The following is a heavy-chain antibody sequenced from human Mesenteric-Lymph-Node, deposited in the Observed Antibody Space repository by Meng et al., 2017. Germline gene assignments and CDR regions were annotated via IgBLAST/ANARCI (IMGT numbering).Heavy chain of an antibody. D-gene: IGHD4-23*01. V-gene: IGHV7-4-1*02. CDR3: ARRRNSPDWYFDL. CDR2: IHTNTGNP. J-gene: IGHJ2*01. Sequence: QVQLGQSGYELKNPGASVKVSCKASGYSFTNYAINWVRQAPGQGLEWMGWIHTNTGNPTYAQGFTGQFVFSLDTSVSTAYLQINSLEAEDTAMYFCARRRNSPDWYFDLWGRGTLVTVSS. CDR1: GYSFTNYA.